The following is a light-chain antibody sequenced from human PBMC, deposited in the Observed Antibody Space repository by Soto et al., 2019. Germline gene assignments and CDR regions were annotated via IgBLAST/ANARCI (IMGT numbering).Light chain of an antibody. CDR3: QHYNSYSEA. V-gene: IGKV1-5*03. CDR2: KAS. CDR1: QTIDSW. J-gene: IGKJ1*01. Sequence: DIQMTQSPSTLSASVGGRVTITCRASQTIDSWLAWYQQRPGKPPNLLIYKASTLASGVPSRFSGSGSGTEFTLTISSLQPDDFATYYCQHYNSYSEAFGQGTKVDIK.